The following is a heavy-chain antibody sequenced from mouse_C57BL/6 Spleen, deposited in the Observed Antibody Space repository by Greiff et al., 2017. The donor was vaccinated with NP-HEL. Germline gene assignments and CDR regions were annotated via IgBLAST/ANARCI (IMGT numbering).Heavy chain of an antibody. CDR1: GFTFSDYG. CDR2: ISSGSSTI. J-gene: IGHJ4*01. D-gene: IGHD1-1*01. V-gene: IGHV5-17*01. Sequence: EVKVVESGGGLVKPGGSLKLSCAASGFTFSDYGMHWVRQAPEKGLEWVAYISSGSSTIYYADTVKGRFTISRDNAKNTLFLQMTSLRSEDTAMYYCARHSTGAMDYWGQGTSVTVSS. CDR3: ARHSTGAMDY.